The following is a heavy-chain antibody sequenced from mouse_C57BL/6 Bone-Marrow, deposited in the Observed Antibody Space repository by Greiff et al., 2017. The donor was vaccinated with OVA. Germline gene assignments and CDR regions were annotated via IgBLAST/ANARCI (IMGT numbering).Heavy chain of an antibody. D-gene: IGHD1-1*01. CDR3: ARGGYYYGSSYFDY. CDR2: INPNNGGT. V-gene: IGHV1-22*01. Sequence: EVKLMESGPELVKPGASVKMSCKASGYTFTDYNMHWVKQSHGKSLEWIGYINPNNGGTSYNQKFKGKATLTVNKSSSTAYMELSSLTSEDTAVYYGARGGYYYGSSYFDYWGQGTTLTVSS. J-gene: IGHJ2*01. CDR1: GYTFTDYN.